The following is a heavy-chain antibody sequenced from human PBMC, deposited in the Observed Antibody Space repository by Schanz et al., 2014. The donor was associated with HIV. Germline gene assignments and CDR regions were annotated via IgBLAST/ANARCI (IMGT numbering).Heavy chain of an antibody. Sequence: DVQLVESGGGLVQPGGSLRLSCAASGFTFSNYAMIWVRQAPGKGLEWVSGISGGGGSTYYTDSVKGRFTISRDNSKNTLYLQMNSLRDEDTAVYYCARRSSDGGYYDNWGQGTLVTVSS. CDR3: ARRSSDGGYYDN. V-gene: IGHV3-23*04. CDR1: GFTFSNYA. CDR2: ISGGGGST. J-gene: IGHJ4*02. D-gene: IGHD2-15*01.